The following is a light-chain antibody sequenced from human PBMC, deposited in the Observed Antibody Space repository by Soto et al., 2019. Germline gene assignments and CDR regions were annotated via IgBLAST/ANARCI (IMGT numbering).Light chain of an antibody. V-gene: IGKV1-39*01. Sequence: DIQMTQSPSSLSASVGDRVTITCRASQSISISLNWYQLKPGKAPKLLIYGASSLQSGVPSRFSGSGSGTDFTLTIRSLQPEEFATYYCQQSYSTPITFGQGTRLEIK. CDR3: QQSYSTPIT. CDR2: GAS. J-gene: IGKJ5*01. CDR1: QSISIS.